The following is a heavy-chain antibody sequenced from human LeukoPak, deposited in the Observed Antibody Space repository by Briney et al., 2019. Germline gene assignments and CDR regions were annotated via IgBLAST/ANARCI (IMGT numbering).Heavy chain of an antibody. CDR3: TWVGARYYFDY. CDR2: IKSKTNGGTT. Sequence: GGSLRLSCAASGFTFKHAWMSWVRQAPGKGLEWVGRIKSKTNGGTTDYAAPVKGRFTISRDDSKNTLYLQMNSLKTEDTAVYYCTWVGARYYFDYWCQGTLVTVSS. CDR1: GFTFKHAW. D-gene: IGHD1-26*01. J-gene: IGHJ4*02. V-gene: IGHV3-15*01.